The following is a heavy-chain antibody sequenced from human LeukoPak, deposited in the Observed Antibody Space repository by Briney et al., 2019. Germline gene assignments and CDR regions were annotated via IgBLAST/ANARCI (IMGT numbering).Heavy chain of an antibody. CDR1: GGSIDSYY. J-gene: IGHJ6*03. Sequence: PSETLSLTCTVSGGSIDSYYWGWIRQPPGKGLEWIGSIYHSGSTYYNPSLKSRVTISVDRSKNQFSLKLSSVTAADTAVYYCARGGYYYYYMDVWGKGTTVTVSS. CDR2: IYHSGST. CDR3: ARGGYYYYYMDV. V-gene: IGHV4-38-2*02.